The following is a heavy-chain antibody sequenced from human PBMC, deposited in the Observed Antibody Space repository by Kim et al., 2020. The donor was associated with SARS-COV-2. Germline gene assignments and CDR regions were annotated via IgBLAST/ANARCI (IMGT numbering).Heavy chain of an antibody. J-gene: IGHJ6*02. CDR2: INAGNGNT. V-gene: IGHV1-3*01. CDR3: ARAVAGHYGMDV. D-gene: IGHD6-19*01. CDR1: GYTFTSYA. Sequence: ASVTVSCKASGYTFTSYAMHWVRQAPGQRLEWMGWINAGNGNTKYSQKFQGRVTITRDTSASTAYMELSSLRSEDTAVYYCARAVAGHYGMDVWGQGTTVTVSS.